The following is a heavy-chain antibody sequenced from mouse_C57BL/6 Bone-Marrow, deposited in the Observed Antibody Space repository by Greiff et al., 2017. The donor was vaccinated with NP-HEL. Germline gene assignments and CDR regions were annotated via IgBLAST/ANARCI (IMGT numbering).Heavy chain of an antibody. CDR1: GFTFSSYA. D-gene: IGHD1-1*01. J-gene: IGHJ1*03. V-gene: IGHV5-9-1*02. CDR2: ISSGGDYI. Sequence: EVKVVESGEGLVKPGGSLKLSCAASGFTFSSYAMSWVRQTPEKRLEWVAYISSGGDYIYYADTVKGRFNISRDNARNTLYLQMSSLKSEDTAMYYCTRDRVITTVVALYWYFDVWGTGTTVTVSS. CDR3: TRDRVITTVVALYWYFDV.